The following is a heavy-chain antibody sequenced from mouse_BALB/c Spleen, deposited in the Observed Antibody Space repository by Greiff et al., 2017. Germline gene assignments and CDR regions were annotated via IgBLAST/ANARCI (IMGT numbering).Heavy chain of an antibody. Sequence: EVQGVESGGGLVKPGGSLKLSCAASGFTFSSYAMSWVRQTPEKRLEWVATISSGGSYNYYPDSVKGRFTISRDNAKNTLYLQMSMLRSEDTAMYYGARSTTDYFDYWGQGTTLSVSS. D-gene: IGHD1-1*01. J-gene: IGHJ2*01. CDR1: GFTFSSYA. V-gene: IGHV5-9-3*01. CDR2: ISSGGSYN. CDR3: ARSTTDYFDY.